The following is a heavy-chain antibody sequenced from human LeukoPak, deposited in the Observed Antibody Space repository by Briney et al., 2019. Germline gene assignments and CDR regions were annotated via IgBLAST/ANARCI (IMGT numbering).Heavy chain of an antibody. J-gene: IGHJ6*03. Sequence: ASVKVSCKASGGTFSSYDTNWVRQATGQGLEWMGWMNPNSGNTGYAQKFQGRVTITRNTSISTAYMELSSLRSEDTAVYYCARAVRGIAARLHYYYMDVWGKGTTVTVSS. D-gene: IGHD6-6*01. CDR1: GGTFSSYD. V-gene: IGHV1-8*03. CDR3: ARAVRGIAARLHYYYMDV. CDR2: MNPNSGNT.